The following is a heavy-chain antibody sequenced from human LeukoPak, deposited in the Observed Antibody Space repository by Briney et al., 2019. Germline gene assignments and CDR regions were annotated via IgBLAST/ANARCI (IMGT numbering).Heavy chain of an antibody. CDR3: VRGTGY. J-gene: IGHJ4*02. V-gene: IGHV3-64D*06. Sequence: GGSLRLSCSLSGFTLSTYVMHWVRQAPAKGLEYVSAISSNGDNTYYADSVKGRFTISRDNSKNTLYIQMSSLRADDTAVYYCVRGTGYWGQGTLVTVSS. CDR2: ISSNGDNT. CDR1: GFTLSTYV.